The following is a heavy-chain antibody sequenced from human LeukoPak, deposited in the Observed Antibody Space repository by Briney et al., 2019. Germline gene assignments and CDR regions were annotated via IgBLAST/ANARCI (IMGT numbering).Heavy chain of an antibody. J-gene: IGHJ4*02. CDR2: ISSSSSTI. CDR1: GFTFSSYS. D-gene: IGHD3/OR15-3a*01. CDR3: ATSYDMGWLIGY. Sequence: GGSLRLSCAASGFTFSSYSMNWVRQAPGKGLEWVSYISSSSSTIYYADSVKGRFTISRDNGKSSLYLQMNSLRAEDTALYYCATSYDMGWLIGYWGQGILVTVSS. V-gene: IGHV3-48*04.